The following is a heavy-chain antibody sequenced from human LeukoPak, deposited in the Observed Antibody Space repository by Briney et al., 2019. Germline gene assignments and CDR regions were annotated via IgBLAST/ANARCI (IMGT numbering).Heavy chain of an antibody. CDR1: GGSISSYC. CDR3: ARVPLSTATSRAFDP. V-gene: IGHV4-59*12. CDR2: IFYSGTT. D-gene: IGHD2-2*01. Sequence: SETLSLTCSISGGSISSYCWNWIRQSPGKGLEWIGYIFYSGTTNYNPSLKSRVTISVDTSKNQFSLKLSSVTAADTAVYYCARVPLSTATSRAFDPWGQGTLVTVSS. J-gene: IGHJ5*02.